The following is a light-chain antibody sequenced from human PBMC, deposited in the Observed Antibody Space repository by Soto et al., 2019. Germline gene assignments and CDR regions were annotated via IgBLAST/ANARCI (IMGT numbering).Light chain of an antibody. V-gene: IGLV2-8*01. CDR1: SSDIGAYNY. J-gene: IGLJ1*01. CDR3: SSYTSDNRDYV. CDR2: QVT. Sequence: QSALTQPPSASGSPGQSVTISCTGTSSDIGAYNYVSWYRQYPDKAPKLLVYQVTKRPSGVPDRFSGSKSGNTAALTVSGLQAEDEAVYYCSSYTSDNRDYVFGTGTKVTVL.